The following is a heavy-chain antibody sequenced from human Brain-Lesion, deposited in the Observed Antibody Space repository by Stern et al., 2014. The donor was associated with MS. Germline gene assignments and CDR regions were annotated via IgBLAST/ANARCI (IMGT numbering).Heavy chain of an antibody. CDR3: ARVTELLRFFYPDY. Sequence: VHLVESGPGLVKPSQTLSLTCTVSGVALSSGDRYWSWIRQHPEKGLEWIGYISYSGQPYHNPSLESRVTISMESSKTQFSLTLRSVTAADAAVYYCARVTELLRFFYPDYWGQGIRVTVSS. CDR1: GVALSSGDRY. CDR2: ISYSGQP. J-gene: IGHJ4*02. D-gene: IGHD3-3*01. V-gene: IGHV4-31*03.